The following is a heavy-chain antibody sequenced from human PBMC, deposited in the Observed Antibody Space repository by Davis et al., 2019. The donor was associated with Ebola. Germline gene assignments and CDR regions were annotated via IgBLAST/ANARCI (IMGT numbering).Heavy chain of an antibody. V-gene: IGHV3-23*01. Sequence: GESLKISCAASGFTFSSYAMSWVRQAPGKGLEWVSGISGSSATTYYADSVKGRFTISRDNSKNTLFLQMDSLRAEDTAIYYCARGGPLAASGTKSVDSWGQGTLVTVSS. D-gene: IGHD6-13*01. J-gene: IGHJ4*02. CDR2: ISGSSATT. CDR3: ARGGPLAASGTKSVDS. CDR1: GFTFSSYA.